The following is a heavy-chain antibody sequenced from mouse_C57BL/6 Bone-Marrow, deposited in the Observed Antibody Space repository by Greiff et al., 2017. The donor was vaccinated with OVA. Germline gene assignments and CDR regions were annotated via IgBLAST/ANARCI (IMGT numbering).Heavy chain of an antibody. D-gene: IGHD1-1*01. CDR2: ISNLAYSI. CDR1: GFTFSDYG. V-gene: IGHV5-15*01. J-gene: IGHJ4*01. Sequence: DVQLVESGGGLVQPGGSLKLSCAASGFTFSDYGMAWVRQAPRKGPEWVAFISNLAYSIYYADTVTGRFTISRENAKNTLYLEMSSLRSEDTAMYYCARQGPYGSSYGYAMDDWGEGTSVTVSS. CDR3: ARQGPYGSSYGYAMDD.